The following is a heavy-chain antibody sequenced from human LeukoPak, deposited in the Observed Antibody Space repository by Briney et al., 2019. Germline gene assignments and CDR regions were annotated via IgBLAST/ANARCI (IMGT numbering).Heavy chain of an antibody. CDR3: ASQSYSGSYSGY. V-gene: IGHV4-59*01. CDR2: IFYSGST. J-gene: IGHJ4*02. D-gene: IGHD1-26*01. Sequence: SETLSLTCTVSGGSISSYYWSWIRQPPGKGLEWIGYIFYSGSTNYNPSLKSRVTISVDTSKNQFSLKLSSVTAADTAVYYCASQSYSGSYSGYWGQGTLVTVSS. CDR1: GGSISSYY.